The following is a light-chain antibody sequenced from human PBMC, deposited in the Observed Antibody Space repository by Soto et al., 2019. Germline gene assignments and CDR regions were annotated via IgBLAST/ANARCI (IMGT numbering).Light chain of an antibody. J-gene: IGKJ1*01. Sequence: EVVLTQSPATLSLSPGEGATLSFRASQNISNYLAWYQQRPGHPPRLLIYDASSRATDIPPRFSGSGSETDLSLTISSLDPEDFAVYYCQHRNNWQWTFGQGTKLDIK. CDR3: QHRNNWQWT. CDR1: QNISNY. V-gene: IGKV3-11*01. CDR2: DAS.